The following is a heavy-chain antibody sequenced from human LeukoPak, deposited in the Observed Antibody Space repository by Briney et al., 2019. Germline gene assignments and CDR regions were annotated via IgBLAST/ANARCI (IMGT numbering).Heavy chain of an antibody. V-gene: IGHV4-30-4*01. CDR3: ARGSDFWSGYSPPYYYGMDV. CDR1: GGSISSGDYS. J-gene: IGHJ6*02. Sequence: PSETLSLTCTVSGGSISSGDYSWSWIRQPPGKGLEWIGYIYYSGSTYYNPSLKSRVTISVDTSKNQFSLKLSSVTAADTAVYYCARGSDFWSGYSPPYYYGMDVWGQGTTVTVSS. D-gene: IGHD3-3*01. CDR2: IYYSGST.